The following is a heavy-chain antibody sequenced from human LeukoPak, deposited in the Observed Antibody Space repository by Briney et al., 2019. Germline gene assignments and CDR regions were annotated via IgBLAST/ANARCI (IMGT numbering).Heavy chain of an antibody. CDR1: GGTFSSYA. J-gene: IGHJ4*02. CDR3: ARGHYESSGYYLGY. V-gene: IGHV1-69*04. D-gene: IGHD3-22*01. Sequence: ASVKVSCKASGGTFSSYAISWVRQAPGQGLEWMGRIITILGIANYAQKLQGRVTITADKSTSTAYMELSSLRSEDTAVYYCARGHYESSGYYLGYWGQGTLATVSS. CDR2: IITILGIA.